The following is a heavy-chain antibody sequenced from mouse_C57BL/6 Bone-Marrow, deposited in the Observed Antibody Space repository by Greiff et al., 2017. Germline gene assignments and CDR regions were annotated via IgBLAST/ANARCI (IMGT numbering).Heavy chain of an antibody. CDR3: TPGDYGSSAWFAY. CDR2: IRNKANNHAT. CDR1: GFTFSDAW. Sequence: EVNVVESGGGLVQPGGSMKLSCAASGFTFSDAWMDWVRQSPEKGLEWVAEIRNKANNHATYYAESVKGRFTISRDDSKSSVYLQMNSLRAEDTGIYYCTPGDYGSSAWFAYWGQGTLVTVSA. V-gene: IGHV6-6*01. D-gene: IGHD1-1*01. J-gene: IGHJ3*01.